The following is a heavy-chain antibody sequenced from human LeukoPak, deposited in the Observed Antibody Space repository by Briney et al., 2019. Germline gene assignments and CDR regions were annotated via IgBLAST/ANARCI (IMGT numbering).Heavy chain of an antibody. Sequence: ASVKVSCKASGGTFSSYAISWVRQAPGQGLEWMGGIIPIFGTANYAQKFQGRVTITTDESTSTAYMELSSLRSEDTAVYYCARDSPFIAAGGYYWFDPWGQGTLVTVSS. CDR2: IIPIFGTA. J-gene: IGHJ5*02. CDR1: GGTFSSYA. D-gene: IGHD6-13*01. V-gene: IGHV1-69*05. CDR3: ARDSPFIAAGGYYWFDP.